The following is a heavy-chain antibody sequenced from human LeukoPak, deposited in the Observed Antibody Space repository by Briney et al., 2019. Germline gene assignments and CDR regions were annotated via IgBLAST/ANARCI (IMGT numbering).Heavy chain of an antibody. CDR3: ARETASSSDQKYYYYMDV. Sequence: PSETLSLTCTVSGGSISSSSYYWGWIRQPPGKGLEWIGSIYYSGSTYYNPSLKSRVTISVDTSKNQFSLKLSSVTAADTAVYYCARETASSSDQKYYYYMDVWGKGTTVTVSS. CDR2: IYYSGST. CDR1: GGSISSSSYY. J-gene: IGHJ6*03. D-gene: IGHD2-15*01. V-gene: IGHV4-39*07.